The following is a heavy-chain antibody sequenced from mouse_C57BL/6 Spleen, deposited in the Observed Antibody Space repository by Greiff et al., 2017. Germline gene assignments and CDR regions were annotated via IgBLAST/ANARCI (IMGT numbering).Heavy chain of an antibody. CDR3: ARRVGRALDY. CDR2: IDPSDSNT. Sequence: QVQLQQPGAELVKPGASVKLSCKASGYTFTSYWMQWVKQRPGQGLEWIGEIDPSDSNTNYNQKFKGKATLTVDTSSSTAYMQLSSLTSEDSAVYYCARRVGRALDYWGQGTTVTVSS. J-gene: IGHJ2*01. D-gene: IGHD4-1*01. CDR1: GYTFTSYW. V-gene: IGHV1-50*01.